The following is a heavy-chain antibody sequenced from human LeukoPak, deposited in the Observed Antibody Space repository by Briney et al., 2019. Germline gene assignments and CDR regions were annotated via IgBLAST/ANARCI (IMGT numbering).Heavy chain of an antibody. Sequence: SETLSLTCTVSGGSISSYYWSWIRQPPGKGLEWIGYIYYSGSTNYNPTLKSRVTISVDTSKNQFSLKLSSVTAADTAVYYCARHSGYDKYYFDYWGQGTLVTVSS. D-gene: IGHD5-12*01. CDR3: ARHSGYDKYYFDY. J-gene: IGHJ4*02. V-gene: IGHV4-59*08. CDR2: IYYSGST. CDR1: GGSISSYY.